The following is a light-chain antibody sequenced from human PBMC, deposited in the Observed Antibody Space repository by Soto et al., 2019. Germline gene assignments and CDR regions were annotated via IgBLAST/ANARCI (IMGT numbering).Light chain of an antibody. CDR2: KAS. CDR3: QHYNSYSWT. V-gene: IGKV1-5*03. Sequence: DLQMTQSPSTLSASVGDRVTLTCRASRSISTWLAWYQQKPGKAPKLLIYKASSLESGVPSRFSGSGSGTEFTLTISSLQPDDFAIYYCQHYNSYSWTFGQGTRVEIK. CDR1: RSISTW. J-gene: IGKJ1*01.